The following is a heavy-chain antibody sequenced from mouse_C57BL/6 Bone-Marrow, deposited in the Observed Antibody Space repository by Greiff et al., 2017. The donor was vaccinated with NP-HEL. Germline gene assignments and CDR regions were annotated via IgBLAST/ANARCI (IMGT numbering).Heavy chain of an antibody. CDR1: GYTFTDYY. J-gene: IGHJ2*01. D-gene: IGHD4-1*01. CDR3: ASSPNWDEGFDY. CDR2: INPNNGGT. Sequence: LVKPGASVKISCKASGYTFTDYYMNWVKQSHGKSLEWIGDINPNNGGTSYNQKFKGKATLTVDKSSSTAYMELRSLTSEDSAVYYCASSPNWDEGFDYWGQGTTLTVSS. V-gene: IGHV1-26*01.